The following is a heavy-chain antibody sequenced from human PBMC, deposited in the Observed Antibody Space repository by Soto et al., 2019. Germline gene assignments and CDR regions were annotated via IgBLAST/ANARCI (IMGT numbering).Heavy chain of an antibody. CDR3: AAFRIMMYYGSGSYYIDDAFDI. J-gene: IGHJ3*02. CDR2: IVVGSGNT. Sequence: SVKVSCKASGFTFTSSAMQWVRQARGQRLEWIGWIVVGSGNTNYAQKFQERVTITRDMSTSTAYMELSSLRSEDTAVYYCAAFRIMMYYGSGSYYIDDAFDIWGQGTMVTVSS. CDR1: GFTFTSSA. D-gene: IGHD3-10*01. V-gene: IGHV1-58*02.